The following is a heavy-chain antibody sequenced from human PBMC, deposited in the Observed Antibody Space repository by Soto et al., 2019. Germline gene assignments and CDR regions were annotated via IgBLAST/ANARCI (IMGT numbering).Heavy chain of an antibody. Sequence: EVKVVESGGGLVQPGGSLRLSCAASGFTFSTYWMHWVRQAPGKGLVWVSRIKGDGSSLTYADSVKGRFTISRDNVKNTVYLQMGSLRADDTAVYYCARGLKNYYGVDVWGQGTTVTVSS. J-gene: IGHJ6*02. CDR1: GFTFSTYW. CDR2: IKGDGSSL. V-gene: IGHV3-74*01. CDR3: ARGLKNYYGVDV.